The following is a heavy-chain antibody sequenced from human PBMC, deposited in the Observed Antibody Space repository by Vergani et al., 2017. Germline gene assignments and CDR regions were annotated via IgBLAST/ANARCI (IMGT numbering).Heavy chain of an antibody. V-gene: IGHV4-59*11. CDR3: ASSERWLPYFDY. Sequence: QVQLQESGPGLVKSSETLSLTCSVSFDSIRNLYCNWIRQPPGKGLEWIGSIHYSGSTNYNPSLKSRVTISVDTSKNQFSLKLSSVTAADTAVYYCASSERWLPYFDYWGQGTLVTVSS. CDR2: IHYSGST. D-gene: IGHD5-24*01. CDR1: FDSIRNLY. J-gene: IGHJ4*02.